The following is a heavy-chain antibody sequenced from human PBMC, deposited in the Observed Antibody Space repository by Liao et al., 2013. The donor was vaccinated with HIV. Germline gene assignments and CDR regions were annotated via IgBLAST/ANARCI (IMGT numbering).Heavy chain of an antibody. J-gene: IGHJ6*03. Sequence: QVQLQESGPGLVKPSQTLSLTCTVSGGSISSGSYYWSWIRQPAGKGLEWIGRIYTSGSTNYNPSLKSRVTISVDTSKNQFSLKLSSVTAADTAVYYCARKGYYYDTSGYASITSYYYYYMDVWGKGTNGHRLL. CDR2: IYTSGST. V-gene: IGHV4-61*02. CDR1: GGSISSGSYY. D-gene: IGHD3-22*01. CDR3: ARKGYYYDTSGYASITSYYYYYMDV.